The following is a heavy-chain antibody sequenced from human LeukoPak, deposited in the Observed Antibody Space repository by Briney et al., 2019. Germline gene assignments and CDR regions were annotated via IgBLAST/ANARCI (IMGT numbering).Heavy chain of an antibody. J-gene: IGHJ3*02. CDR3: ARDIVVQLRLGGDAFDI. Sequence: GASVKVSCKASGYTFTSYGISWVRQAPGQGLEWMGWISAYNGNTNYAQKIQGRVTMTTDTSTSTAYMELRSLRSDDTAVYYCARDIVVQLRLGGDAFDIWGQGTMVTVSS. CDR2: ISAYNGNT. CDR1: GYTFTSYG. V-gene: IGHV1-18*01. D-gene: IGHD5-18*01.